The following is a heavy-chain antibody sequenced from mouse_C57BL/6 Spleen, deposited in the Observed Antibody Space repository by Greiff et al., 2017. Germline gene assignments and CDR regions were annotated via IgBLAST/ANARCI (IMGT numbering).Heavy chain of an antibody. J-gene: IGHJ2*01. CDR3: AKIYDGYSYYFDY. D-gene: IGHD2-3*01. Sequence: LVESGPELVKPGASVKISCKASGYSFTDYNMNWVKQSNGKSLEWIGVINPNYGTTSYNQKFKGKATLTVDQSSSTAYMQLNSLTSEDSAVYYCAKIYDGYSYYFDYWGQGTTLTVSS. CDR2: INPNYGTT. V-gene: IGHV1-39*01. CDR1: GYSFTDYN.